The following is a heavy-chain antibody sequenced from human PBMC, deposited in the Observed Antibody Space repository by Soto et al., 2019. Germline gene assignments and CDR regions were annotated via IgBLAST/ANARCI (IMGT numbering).Heavy chain of an antibody. Sequence: QVQLQESSAGLVKPSETQSLTCTVSGGSVSSGSYYWSWIRQPPGKGLEWIGYIYYSGSTNYNPSLKSRVTISVDTSKNQFSLKLSSVTAADTAVYYCARGYCSGGSCSYFDYWGQGTLVTVSS. CDR1: GGSVSSGSYY. V-gene: IGHV4-61*01. CDR2: IYYSGST. CDR3: ARGYCSGGSCSYFDY. J-gene: IGHJ4*02. D-gene: IGHD2-15*01.